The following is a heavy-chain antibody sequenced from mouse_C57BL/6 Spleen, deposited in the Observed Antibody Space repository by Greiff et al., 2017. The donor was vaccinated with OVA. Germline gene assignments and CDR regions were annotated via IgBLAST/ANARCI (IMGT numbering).Heavy chain of an antibody. CDR1: GYTFTDYY. Sequence: QVQLQQSGAELVKPGASVQISCKASGYTFTDYYINWVKQRPGQGLAWLGKIGPGSGSTYYNEKFKGNATLTAAKSSSTAYMQLSSLTSEDSAVYFCASHYYGSSGDYFDYWGQGTTLTVSS. CDR2: IGPGSGST. V-gene: IGHV1-77*01. J-gene: IGHJ2*01. CDR3: ASHYYGSSGDYFDY. D-gene: IGHD1-1*01.